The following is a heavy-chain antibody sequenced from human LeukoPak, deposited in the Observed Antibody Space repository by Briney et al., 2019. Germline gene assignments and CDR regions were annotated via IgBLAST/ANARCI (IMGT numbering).Heavy chain of an antibody. CDR1: GGSFSGYY. CDR2: INHSGST. Sequence: SETLSLTCAVYGGSFSGYYWSWIRQPPGKGLEWIGEINHSGSTNYNPSLKSRVTISVDTSKNQFSLKLSSVTAADTAVYYCARLGDGSPAYYFDYWGQGTLVTVSS. J-gene: IGHJ4*02. D-gene: IGHD5-24*01. CDR3: ARLGDGSPAYYFDY. V-gene: IGHV4-34*01.